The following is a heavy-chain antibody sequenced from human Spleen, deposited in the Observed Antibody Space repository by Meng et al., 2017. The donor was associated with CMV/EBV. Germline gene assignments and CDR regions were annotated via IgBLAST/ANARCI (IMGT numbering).Heavy chain of an antibody. V-gene: IGHV4-4*02. CDR2: IYHSGST. J-gene: IGHJ6*02. CDR3: ARNQVGATSTMDSSYYAMDV. D-gene: IGHD1-26*01. Sequence: SETLSLTCVVSGGSISSNNWWSWVRQSPGKGLEWIGEIYHSGSTIYNPSLKSRVTLSIDKSRNQFSLKVSSVTAADTAVYFCARNQVGATSTMDSSYYAMDVWGQGTTVTVS. CDR1: GGSISSNNW.